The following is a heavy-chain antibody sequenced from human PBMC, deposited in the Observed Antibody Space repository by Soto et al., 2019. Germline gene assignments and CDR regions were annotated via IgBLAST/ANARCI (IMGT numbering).Heavy chain of an antibody. V-gene: IGHV3-23*01. Sequence: EVQLLESGGGLVQPGGSLRLSCAASGFTFNNYAMGWVRQAPGKGLEWVSAITGSGSDTYYVDSVKGRFTISRDNSKNTVYLQMNSLRAEDTAIYYCAKLGSSSWSPHYYFDYWGQGTPVTVSS. CDR3: AKLGSSSWSPHYYFDY. D-gene: IGHD2-2*01. J-gene: IGHJ4*02. CDR2: ITGSGSDT. CDR1: GFTFNNYA.